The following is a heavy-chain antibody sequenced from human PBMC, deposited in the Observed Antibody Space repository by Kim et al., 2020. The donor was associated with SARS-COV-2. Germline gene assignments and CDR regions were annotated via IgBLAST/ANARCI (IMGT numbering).Heavy chain of an antibody. CDR3: ARVAIRKTWYFDL. CDR2: IYYSGST. V-gene: IGHV4-31*03. Sequence: SETLSLTCTVSGGSISSGGYYWSWIRQHPGKGLEWIGYIYYSGSTYYNPSLKSRVTISVDTSKNQFSLKLSSVTAADTAVYYCARVAIRKTWYFDLWGRGTLVTVSS. CDR1: GGSISSGGYY. J-gene: IGHJ2*01.